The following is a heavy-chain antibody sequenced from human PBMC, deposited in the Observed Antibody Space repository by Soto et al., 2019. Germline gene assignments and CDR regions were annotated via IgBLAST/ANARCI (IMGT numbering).Heavy chain of an antibody. Sequence: QVQLQQWGAGLLKPSETLSLTCAVYGGSFSGYYWSWIRQPPGKGLEWIGEINHSGSTNYNPSLKIQDTISVDTSKNKCSLKLSSVTAADTAVYYCATMTTVTSIFDYWGQGTLVTVSS. CDR1: GGSFSGYY. CDR3: ATMTTVTSIFDY. V-gene: IGHV4-34*01. D-gene: IGHD4-17*01. CDR2: INHSGST. J-gene: IGHJ4*02.